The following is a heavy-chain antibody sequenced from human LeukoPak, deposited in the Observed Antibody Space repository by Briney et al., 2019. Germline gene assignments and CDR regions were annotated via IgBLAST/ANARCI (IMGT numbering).Heavy chain of an antibody. J-gene: IGHJ3*02. CDR3: ATIRAQTFDI. CDR1: GFTFRNHW. D-gene: IGHD5-24*01. Sequence: GGSLRLSCVGSGFTFRNHWVNWVRQSPRKGLEWVANIKPDGIDKYYVDSARGRFTVSRDNAKNSAFLQMNSLRAEDTAIYYCATIRAQTFDIWGQGTLVSVSS. V-gene: IGHV3-7*01. CDR2: IKPDGIDK.